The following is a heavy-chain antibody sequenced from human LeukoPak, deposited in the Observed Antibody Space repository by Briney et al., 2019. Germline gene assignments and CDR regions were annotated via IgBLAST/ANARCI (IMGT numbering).Heavy chain of an antibody. D-gene: IGHD3-22*01. CDR1: GGTFSSYA. Sequence: GASVKVSCKASGGTFSSYAISWVRQAPGQGLEWMGGIIPIFGTANYAQKLQGRVTMTTDTSTSTAYMELRSLRSDDTAVYYCARQGLSYYYYYMDVWGKGTTVTVSS. CDR2: IIPIFGTA. CDR3: ARQGLSYYYYYMDV. J-gene: IGHJ6*03. V-gene: IGHV1-69*05.